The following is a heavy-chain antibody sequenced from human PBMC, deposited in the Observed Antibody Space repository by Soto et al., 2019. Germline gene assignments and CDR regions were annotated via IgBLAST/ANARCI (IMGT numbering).Heavy chain of an antibody. CDR3: ARAGGY. J-gene: IGHJ4*02. CDR2: ISSSGDTT. Sequence: EVPLLESGGGLVQSGGSLRLSCAASGFTFNSYAMNWVRLAPGKGLEWVSYISSSGDTTYYADSVKGRFTASRDNSKNTMYLQMNSQRDEDTAVYYCARAGGYWGQGSPVTVSS. D-gene: IGHD3-10*01. V-gene: IGHV3-23*01. CDR1: GFTFNSYA.